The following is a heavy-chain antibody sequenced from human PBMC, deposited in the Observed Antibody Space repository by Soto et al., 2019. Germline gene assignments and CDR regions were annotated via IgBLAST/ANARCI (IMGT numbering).Heavy chain of an antibody. D-gene: IGHD5-18*01. CDR1: GFTFSNAW. Sequence: GGSLRLSCAASGFTFSNAWMSWVRQAPGKGLEWVGRIKSKTDGGTTDYAAPVKGRFTISRDDSKNTLYLQMNSLRAEDTAVYYCARESPQNSYAINWFDPWGQGTLVPVSS. J-gene: IGHJ5*02. CDR3: ARESPQNSYAINWFDP. CDR2: IKSKTDGGTT. V-gene: IGHV3-15*01.